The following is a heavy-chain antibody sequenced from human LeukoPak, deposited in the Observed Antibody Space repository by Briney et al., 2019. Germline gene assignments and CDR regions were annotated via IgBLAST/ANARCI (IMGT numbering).Heavy chain of an antibody. Sequence: SETLSLTCTVSGGSTCSYYWSWIRRPPGKGLEWSGYIYHSGSTNYNPSLKSRVTISVDTSKNQFSLKLTSVTAADTAVYYCARGAAAMTLNWFDPWGQGILVTVSS. V-gene: IGHV4-59*08. J-gene: IGHJ5*02. CDR2: IYHSGST. D-gene: IGHD2-2*01. CDR1: GGSTCSYY. CDR3: ARGAAAMTLNWFDP.